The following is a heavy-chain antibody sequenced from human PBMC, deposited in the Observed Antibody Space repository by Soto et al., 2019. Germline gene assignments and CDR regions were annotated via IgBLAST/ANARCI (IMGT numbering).Heavy chain of an antibody. CDR2: IYYSGST. D-gene: IGHD2-15*01. CDR1: GDSIRNINYY. J-gene: IGHJ5*02. CDR3: ARCRGYCSGMSCFCSFDP. V-gene: IGHV4-39*02. Sequence: QLQLQESGPGLVKSSETLSLTCTLSGDSIRNINYYWGWIRQPPGKGLEWIGSIYYSGSTYYNPSLKSRVAMSLDTSKNDFSLNLRSVTAADTAVYYCARCRGYCSGMSCFCSFDPWGQGTLVSVSS.